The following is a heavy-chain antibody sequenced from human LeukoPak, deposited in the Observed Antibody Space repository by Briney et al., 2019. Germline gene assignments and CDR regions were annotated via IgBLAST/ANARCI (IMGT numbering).Heavy chain of an antibody. CDR1: GGSISSYY. CDR3: ARHFRTGGRSTDAFDI. V-gene: IGHV4-59*08. D-gene: IGHD2-15*01. J-gene: IGHJ3*02. Sequence: SETLSLTCTVSGGSISSYYWSWIRQSPGKGLEWIGYIYSSGSTKYNPSLSGRVTISVDTSKNHFSLRLSSVTAPDTAVYYCARHFRTGGRSTDAFDIWGQGTMVTVSS. CDR2: IYSSGST.